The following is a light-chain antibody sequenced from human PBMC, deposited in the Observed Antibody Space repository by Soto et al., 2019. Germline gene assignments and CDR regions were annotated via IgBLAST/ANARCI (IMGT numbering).Light chain of an antibody. CDR1: QSISNW. CDR2: HAS. Sequence: DIQMTQSPSTLSASLGDRVTITSRASQSISNWLAWYQQKPGPAPKLLIYHASTLESGVPSRFSGSGSGTEFTLTISSLQPDDFAIYYCQQTYTTPRTFGQGTKVDIK. J-gene: IGKJ1*01. CDR3: QQTYTTPRT. V-gene: IGKV1-5*01.